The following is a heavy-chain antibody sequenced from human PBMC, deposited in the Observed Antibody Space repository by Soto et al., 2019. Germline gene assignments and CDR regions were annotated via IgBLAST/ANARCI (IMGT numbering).Heavy chain of an antibody. CDR2: IKTKANSYAT. Sequence: PGGSLRLSCAASGFTFSDSSIHWVRQASGKGLEWVGRIKTKANSYATAYAASVKGRFTISRDDSKNTAYLQMDSLKTEDTAVYFCLLIPPKGESNWFDPWGQGTLVTVSS. CDR3: LLIPPKGESNWFDP. CDR1: GFTFSDSS. J-gene: IGHJ5*02. V-gene: IGHV3-73*01. D-gene: IGHD1-26*01.